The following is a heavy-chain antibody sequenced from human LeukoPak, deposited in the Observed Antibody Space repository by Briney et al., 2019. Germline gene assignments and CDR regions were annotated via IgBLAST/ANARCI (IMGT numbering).Heavy chain of an antibody. CDR3: ARDRVPFYGDHRGIDYMDV. Sequence: PGGSLRLSCAASGFTFSSYSMNWVRQAPGKGLEWVSTISSSSSYIYYADSVKGRFTISRDNAKNSLYLQMNSLRAEDTAVYYCARDRVPFYGDHRGIDYMDVWGKGTTVTVSS. CDR2: ISSSSSYI. D-gene: IGHD4-17*01. CDR1: GFTFSSYS. V-gene: IGHV3-21*01. J-gene: IGHJ6*03.